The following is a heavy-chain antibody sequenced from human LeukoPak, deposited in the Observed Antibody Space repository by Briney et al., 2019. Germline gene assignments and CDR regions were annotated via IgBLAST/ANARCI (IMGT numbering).Heavy chain of an antibody. D-gene: IGHD3-10*01. CDR3: ARHGFQGHYGAGSYYNDYDF. CDR2: IYPDDSDT. J-gene: IGHJ4*02. V-gene: IGHV5-51*01. Sequence: GESLKISCQASGYSFTNYCIGRVRQIPRKGLELMGIIYPDDSDTRYSPSFQGQVPISADKSISTAYLQWSSLRASDTAIYYCARHGFQGHYGAGSYYNDYDFWGQGTLVTVSS. CDR1: GYSFTNYC.